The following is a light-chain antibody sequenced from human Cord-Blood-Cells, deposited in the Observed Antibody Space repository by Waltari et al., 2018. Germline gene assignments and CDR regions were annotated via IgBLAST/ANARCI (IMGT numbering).Light chain of an antibody. CDR1: TGDVGVYNY. CDR3: SSYTSSSTVV. Sequence: QSALTQPASVSGSPGHPTTIPCTEPTGDVGVYNYVSWYQQYPGKAPKLMIYDVSNRPSGVSNRFSGSKSGNTASLTISGLQAEDEADYYCSSYTSSSTVVFGGGTKLTVL. CDR2: DVS. J-gene: IGLJ2*01. V-gene: IGLV2-14*01.